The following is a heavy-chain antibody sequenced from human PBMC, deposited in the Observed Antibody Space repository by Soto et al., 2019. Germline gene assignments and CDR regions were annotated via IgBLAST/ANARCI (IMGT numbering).Heavy chain of an antibody. CDR1: GFTFSSYW. J-gene: IGHJ6*03. V-gene: IGHV3-7*01. CDR3: ARDNNYYGSGSYQDDSYYMDV. CDR2: IKQDGSEK. Sequence: GGSLRLSCAASGFTFSSYWMSWVRQAPGKGLEWVANIKQDGSEKYYVDSVKGRFTISRDNAKNSLYLQMNSLRAEDTAVYYCARDNNYYGSGSYQDDSYYMDVWGKGTTVTVSS. D-gene: IGHD3-10*01.